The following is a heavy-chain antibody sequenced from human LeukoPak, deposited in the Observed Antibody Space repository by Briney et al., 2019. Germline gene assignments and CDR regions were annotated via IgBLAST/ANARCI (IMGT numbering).Heavy chain of an antibody. J-gene: IGHJ5*02. D-gene: IGHD6-13*01. CDR1: GGSISSYY. CDR3: ARGASSSWHVGNWFDP. Sequence: PSETLSLTCTVSGGSISSYYWSWIRQPAGKGLEWIGRIYTSGSTNYNPSLKSRVTMSVDTSKNQFSLKLSSVTAADTAVYYCARGASSSWHVGNWFDPWGQGTLVTVSS. V-gene: IGHV4-4*07. CDR2: IYTSGST.